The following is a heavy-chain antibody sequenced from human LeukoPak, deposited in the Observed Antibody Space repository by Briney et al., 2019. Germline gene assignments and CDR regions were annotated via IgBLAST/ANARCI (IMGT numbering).Heavy chain of an antibody. Sequence: GGSLRLSCAASGFTFSSYSMNWVRRAPGKGLEWVSSITSSSSYIYYADSVKGRFTISRDNSKNILYLQMNSLRAEDTAVYYCARSHYFESSDYSYVDGFDPWGQGTQVTVSS. D-gene: IGHD3-22*01. CDR3: ARSHYFESSDYSYVDGFDP. V-gene: IGHV3-21*04. J-gene: IGHJ5*02. CDR1: GFTFSSYS. CDR2: ITSSSSYI.